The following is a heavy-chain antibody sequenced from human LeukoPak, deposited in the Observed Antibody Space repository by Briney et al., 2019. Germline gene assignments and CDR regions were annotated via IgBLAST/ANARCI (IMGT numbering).Heavy chain of an antibody. V-gene: IGHV4-59*01. J-gene: IGHJ4*02. CDR2: IYYSGST. CDR3: ATYSSGYYYVAY. Sequence: SESLSLTCTVSGGSISSYYWSWIRQPPGKGLEWIGYIYYSGSTNYNPSLKSRVIISVDTSNNQFSLKLSSVTAADTAVYYCATYSSGYYYVAYWGQGTLVTVSS. D-gene: IGHD3-22*01. CDR1: GGSISSYY.